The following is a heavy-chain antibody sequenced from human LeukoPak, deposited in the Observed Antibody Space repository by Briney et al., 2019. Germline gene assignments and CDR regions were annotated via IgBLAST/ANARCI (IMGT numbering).Heavy chain of an antibody. J-gene: IGHJ1*01. CDR2: MYHSGST. CDR3: AREVVVVDRYFHH. D-gene: IGHD2-15*01. Sequence: PSETLSLTCAVSGYSISSGYYWGRIRQPPGKGLEWSGSMYHSGSTYYNPSLNSRVTISVDTSKNQFYLKLSSVTAADTAVYYCAREVVVVDRYFHHWGQGTLVTVSS. CDR1: GYSISSGYY. V-gene: IGHV4-38-2*02.